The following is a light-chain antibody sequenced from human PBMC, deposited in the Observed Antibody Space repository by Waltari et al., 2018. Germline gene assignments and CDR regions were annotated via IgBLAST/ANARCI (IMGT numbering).Light chain of an antibody. CDR2: WAS. CDR3: QHRDHWPPDAT. Sequence: DIVMTQSPDSLAVSLGERATINCKSSQSVLYSSNNKNYFAWYQQKPGQPPKVLIYWASTRESGVPDRFSGSGSGTDFTLTISSLQAEDVAVYYCQHRDHWPPDATFGPGTKVDI. CDR1: QSVLYSSNNKNY. V-gene: IGKV4-1*01. J-gene: IGKJ3*01.